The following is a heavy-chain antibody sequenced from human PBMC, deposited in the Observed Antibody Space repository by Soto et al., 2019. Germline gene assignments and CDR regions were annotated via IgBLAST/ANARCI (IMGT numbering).Heavy chain of an antibody. Sequence: SETLSLTCTVSGGSISSSSYYWGWIRQPPGKGLEWIGSIYYSGSTYYNPSLKSRVTISVDTSKNQFSLKLSSVTAADTAVYYCARTGYYVGGWFDPWGQGTLVTVSS. D-gene: IGHD3-9*01. CDR3: ARTGYYVGGWFDP. V-gene: IGHV4-39*01. CDR1: GGSISSSSYY. CDR2: IYYSGST. J-gene: IGHJ5*02.